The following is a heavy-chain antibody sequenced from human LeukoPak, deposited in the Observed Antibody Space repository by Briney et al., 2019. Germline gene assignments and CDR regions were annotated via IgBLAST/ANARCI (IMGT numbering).Heavy chain of an antibody. J-gene: IGHJ4*02. V-gene: IGHV3-23*01. CDR2: ISGSGGST. D-gene: IGHD3-3*01. CDR1: GFTFSSYA. Sequence: GGSLRLSCAASGFTFSSYAMSWVRQAPGKGLEWVSAISGSGGSTYYADSVKGRFTISRDNSKNTLYLQMKSLRAEDTAVYYCAKDHIGGYYDFWSGYPNFDYWGQGTLVTASS. CDR3: AKDHIGGYYDFWSGYPNFDY.